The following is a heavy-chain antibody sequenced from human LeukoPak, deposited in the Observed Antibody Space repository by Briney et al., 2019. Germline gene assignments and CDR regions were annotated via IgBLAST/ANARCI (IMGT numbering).Heavy chain of an antibody. D-gene: IGHD4-17*01. V-gene: IGHV4-34*01. CDR3: AREWNPDYGEPH. Sequence: SETLSLTCAVYGGSFSGYYWSWIRQPPGKGLEWIGEINHSRSTNYNPSLKSRVTISVDTSKNQFSLKLSSVTAADTAVYYCAREWNPDYGEPHWGQGTLVTVSS. J-gene: IGHJ4*02. CDR1: GGSFSGYY. CDR2: INHSRST.